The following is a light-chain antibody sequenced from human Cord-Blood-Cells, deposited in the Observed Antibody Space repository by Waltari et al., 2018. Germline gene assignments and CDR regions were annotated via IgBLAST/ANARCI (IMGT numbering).Light chain of an antibody. J-gene: IGLJ3*02. CDR3: SSYTSSSTWV. CDR1: SSDVGGYNY. Sequence: QSALTQPASVSGSPGQPLTISCTGTSSDVGGYNYVSWYQQHPGKAPKLMIYDVSKQPSGVSNRFSGSKSGNTASLTISGLQAEDEADYYCSSYTSSSTWVFGGGTKLTVL. V-gene: IGLV2-14*01. CDR2: DVS.